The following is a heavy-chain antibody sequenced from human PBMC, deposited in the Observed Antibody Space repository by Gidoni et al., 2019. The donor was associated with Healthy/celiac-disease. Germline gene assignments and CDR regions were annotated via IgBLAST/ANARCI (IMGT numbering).Heavy chain of an antibody. CDR3: ARAIKWELRTYFDY. D-gene: IGHD1-26*01. CDR1: GFTFSSYA. J-gene: IGHJ4*02. Sequence: QVQLVESGGGVVQPGRSLRLSCAASGFTFSSYAMHWVRQAPGKGLEWVAVISYEGSNKYYADSVKGRFTISRDNSKNTLYLQMNSLRAEDTAVYYCARAIKWELRTYFDYWGQGTLVTVSS. V-gene: IGHV3-30-3*01. CDR2: ISYEGSNK.